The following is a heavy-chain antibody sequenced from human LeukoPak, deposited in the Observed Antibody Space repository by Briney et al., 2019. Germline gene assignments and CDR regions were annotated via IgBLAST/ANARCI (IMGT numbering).Heavy chain of an antibody. V-gene: IGHV4-34*01. CDR3: VRLTGTDVLIDY. CDR2: INHSGST. D-gene: IGHD1-20*01. CDR1: GGSFSGYY. J-gene: IGHJ4*02. Sequence: SETLSLTCAVYGGSFSGYYWSWIRQPPGKGLEWIGEINHSGSTNYNPSLKSRVTISVDTSKNQFSLKLSSVTAADTAVYYCVRLTGTDVLIDYWGQGTLVTVSS.